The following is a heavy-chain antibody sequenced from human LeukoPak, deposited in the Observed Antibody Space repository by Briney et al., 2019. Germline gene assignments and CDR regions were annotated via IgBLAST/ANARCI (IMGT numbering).Heavy chain of an antibody. Sequence: ASVKVSCKASGYTFTSYYMHWGRQAPGQGLEWMGIIYPSDGSTTYAQDFQGRVTMTRDTSTSTVYMELSSLRSEDTAVYYCARDYKIPQQYCSITSCYLFDYWGQGTLVTVSS. D-gene: IGHD2-2*01. J-gene: IGHJ4*02. CDR2: IYPSDGST. CDR3: ARDYKIPQQYCSITSCYLFDY. CDR1: GYTFTSYY. V-gene: IGHV1-46*01.